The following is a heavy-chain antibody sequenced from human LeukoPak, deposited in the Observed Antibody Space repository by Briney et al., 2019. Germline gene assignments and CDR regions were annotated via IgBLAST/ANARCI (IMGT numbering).Heavy chain of an antibody. J-gene: IGHJ4*02. Sequence: SETLSLTCAVYGGSCSGYYWSWIRQPPGKGLEGRGEINHSGSTNYNPSLKSRVTISVDTSKNQFSLKLSSVTAADTAVYYCARGGHYTAMGYWRQGTLVSVSS. CDR1: GGSCSGYY. V-gene: IGHV4-34*01. D-gene: IGHD5-18*01. CDR2: INHSGST. CDR3: ARGGHYTAMGY.